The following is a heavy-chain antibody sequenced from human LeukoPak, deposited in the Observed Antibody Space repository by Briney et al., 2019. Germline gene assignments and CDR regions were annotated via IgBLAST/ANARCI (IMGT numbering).Heavy chain of an antibody. Sequence: TGGSLRLSRAASGFTFSDYEMNWIRQAPGKGLEWVSYISSTSRTIYYADSVKGRFTISRDNAKRSLYLQMDSLRVEDTALYYCARDPNVETSNFDFWGQGTLVTVSS. CDR3: ARDPNVETSNFDF. J-gene: IGHJ4*02. D-gene: IGHD3-10*02. V-gene: IGHV3-48*03. CDR2: ISSTSRTI. CDR1: GFTFSDYE.